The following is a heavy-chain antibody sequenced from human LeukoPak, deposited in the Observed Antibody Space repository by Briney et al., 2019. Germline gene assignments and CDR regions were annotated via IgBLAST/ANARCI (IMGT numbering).Heavy chain of an antibody. D-gene: IGHD5-18*01. CDR2: IKQDGSEK. CDR1: GFTFSSHW. Sequence: GGSLRLSCAASGFTFSSHWMSWVRQAPGKGLEWVANIKQDGSEKDYVDSVKGRFTISRDNAKNSLYLQMNSLRAEDTAVYYCAREKVDTAMVTSRYFDYWGQGTLVTVSS. J-gene: IGHJ4*02. CDR3: AREKVDTAMVTSRYFDY. V-gene: IGHV3-7*04.